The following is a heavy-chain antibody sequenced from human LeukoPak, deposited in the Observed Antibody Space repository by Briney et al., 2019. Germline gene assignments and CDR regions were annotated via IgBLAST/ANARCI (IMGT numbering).Heavy chain of an antibody. J-gene: IGHJ5*02. Sequence: ASVKVSCKASGYTFTGYYMHWVRQAPGQGLEWMGWINPNSGGTNYAQKFQGRVTMTRDTSISTAYMELSRLRSDDTAVYYCARVGRNYYDSSGYHSWFDPWGQGTLVTVSS. CDR3: ARVGRNYYDSSGYHSWFDP. CDR2: INPNSGGT. V-gene: IGHV1-2*02. CDR1: GYTFTGYY. D-gene: IGHD3-22*01.